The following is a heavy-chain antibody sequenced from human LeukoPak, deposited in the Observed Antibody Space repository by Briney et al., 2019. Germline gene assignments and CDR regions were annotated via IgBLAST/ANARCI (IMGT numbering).Heavy chain of an antibody. CDR3: SRAVRVSGDAFDF. V-gene: IGHV3-49*03. CDR1: GFTFGDYP. J-gene: IGHJ3*01. Sequence: GRSLRLSCSTSGFTFGDYPMSWFRQAPGKGLEWVGYIRNRDYGETTEYAASVKGRSTISRDDSEGIAYLQIHSLQTEDTGVYYCSRAVRVSGDAFDFWGQGTMVTVSS. CDR2: IRNRDYGETT.